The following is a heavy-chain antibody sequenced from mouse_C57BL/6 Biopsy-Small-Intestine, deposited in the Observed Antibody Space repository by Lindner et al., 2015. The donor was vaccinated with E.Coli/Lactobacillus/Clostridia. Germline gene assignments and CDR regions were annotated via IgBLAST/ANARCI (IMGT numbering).Heavy chain of an antibody. CDR1: GYTFTNYW. CDR2: IDPSDGET. V-gene: IGHV1-52*01. Sequence: LQESGAEMVRPGASVKLSCKASGYTFTNYWIHWVKQRPGQGLEWIGKIDPSDGETHYSQKFKDKATLTVDKSSSTAYIQLNSLTSEDSAVYYCARVYDGYSWYFDVWGAGTTVTVSS. D-gene: IGHD2-3*01. J-gene: IGHJ1*01. CDR3: ARVYDGYSWYFDV.